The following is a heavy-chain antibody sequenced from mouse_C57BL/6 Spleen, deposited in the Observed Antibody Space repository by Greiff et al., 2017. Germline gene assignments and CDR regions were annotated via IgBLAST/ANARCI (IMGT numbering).Heavy chain of an antibody. Sequence: QVQLQQPGAELVKPGASVKLSCKASGYTFTSYWMHWVKQRPGQGLEWIGMIHPNSGSTNYNEKFKSKATLTVDKSSSTAYMQLSSLTSEDSAVYYCARGGIYYGNYYYFGYWGQGTTLTVSS. V-gene: IGHV1-64*01. CDR3: ARGGIYYGNYYYFGY. J-gene: IGHJ2*01. CDR2: IHPNSGST. D-gene: IGHD2-1*01. CDR1: GYTFTSYW.